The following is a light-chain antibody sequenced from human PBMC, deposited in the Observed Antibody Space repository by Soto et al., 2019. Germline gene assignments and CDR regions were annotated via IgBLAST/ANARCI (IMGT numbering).Light chain of an antibody. CDR1: QSVDSNY. J-gene: IGKJ1*01. CDR2: GAS. V-gene: IGKV3-20*01. CDR3: QQYGRSPLT. Sequence: EIVLTQSAGTVSLSPGEEATLSCRASQSVDSNYLAWYQQKPGQTPRLIIYGASGRADGIPHRFSGSGSGTDFTLTISRLEPEDFALYYCQQYGRSPLTFGQGTKVDIK.